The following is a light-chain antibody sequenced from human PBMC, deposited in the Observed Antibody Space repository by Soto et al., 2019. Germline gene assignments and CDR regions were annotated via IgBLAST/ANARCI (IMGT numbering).Light chain of an antibody. Sequence: DIQLTQSPSSLSASVGDRITITCQASRDIAHYLSGYQQKPGKAPQLLVYDASKLQTGVPSRFSGSASGTEFTFASSSLQPEDRATDFCQQYYDLPLTFGGGTKVEIK. CDR3: QQYYDLPLT. CDR2: DAS. V-gene: IGKV1-33*01. J-gene: IGKJ4*01. CDR1: RDIAHY.